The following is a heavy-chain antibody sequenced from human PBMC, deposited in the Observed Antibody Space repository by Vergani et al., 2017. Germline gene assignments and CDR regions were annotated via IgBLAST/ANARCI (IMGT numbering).Heavy chain of an antibody. J-gene: IGHJ4*02. Sequence: QVQLVQSGAEVKKPGASVKVSCKASGYTFTGYYMHWVRQAPAQGLAWLGWINPNSGGTNYAQKFQGRVTMTRDTSISTAYVELSRLRSDDTAVYYCARERSRYCTNGVSYTGPFRYWGQGTLVTVSS. V-gene: IGHV1-2*02. CDR1: GYTFTGYY. D-gene: IGHD2-8*01. CDR2: INPNSGGT. CDR3: ARERSRYCTNGVSYTGPFRY.